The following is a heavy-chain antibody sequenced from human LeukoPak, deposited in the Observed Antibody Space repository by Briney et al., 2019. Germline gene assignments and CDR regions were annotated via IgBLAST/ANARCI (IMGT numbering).Heavy chain of an antibody. V-gene: IGHV3-21*01. Sequence: GGSLRLSCAASGFTFSSYSMNWVRQAPGKGLEWVSSISSSSSYIYYADSVKGRFTISRGNAKNSLYLQMSSLRTEDTAVYYCARDKGAYGDYVCDYWGQGTLVTVSS. CDR3: ARDKGAYGDYVCDY. CDR2: ISSSSSYI. J-gene: IGHJ4*02. D-gene: IGHD4-17*01. CDR1: GFTFSSYS.